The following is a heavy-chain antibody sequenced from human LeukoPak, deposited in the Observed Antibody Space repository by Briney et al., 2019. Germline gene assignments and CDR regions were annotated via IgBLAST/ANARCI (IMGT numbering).Heavy chain of an antibody. J-gene: IGHJ4*02. V-gene: IGHV3-53*01. CDR3: AKTTGYDFWSGFPGDY. CDR1: GFTVSSNY. Sequence: GGSLRLSCAASGFTVSSNYMSWVRQAPGKGLEWVSVIYSGGSTYYADSVKGRFTISRDNAKNSLYLQMNSLRDEDTAVYYCAKTTGYDFWSGFPGDYWGQGTLVTVSS. CDR2: IYSGGST. D-gene: IGHD3-3*01.